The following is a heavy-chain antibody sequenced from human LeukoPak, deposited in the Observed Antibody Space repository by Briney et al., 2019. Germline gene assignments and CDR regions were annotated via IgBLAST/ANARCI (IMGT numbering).Heavy chain of an antibody. J-gene: IGHJ4*02. CDR3: ARSAAGTLDY. V-gene: IGHV6-1*01. D-gene: IGHD6-13*01. CDR2: TYYKSKWYN. CDR1: GDSASSNSAT. Sequence: SQTLSLTCAISGDSASSNSATWNWIRQSPSRGLEWLGRTYYKSKWYNDYAISVKSRITINPDTSKNQFSLHLNSVTPEDTAVYYCARSAAGTLDYWGQGTLVTVSS.